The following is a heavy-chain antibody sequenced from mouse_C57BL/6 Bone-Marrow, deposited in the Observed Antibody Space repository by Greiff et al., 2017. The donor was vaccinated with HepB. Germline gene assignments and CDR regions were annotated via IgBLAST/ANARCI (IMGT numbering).Heavy chain of an antibody. Sequence: VQLKESGGGLVQPGESLKLSCESNEYEFPSHDMSWVRKTPEKRLELVAAINSDGGSTYYPDTMERRFIISRDNTKKTLYLQMSSLRSEDTALYYCARPETVVARAWFAYWGQGTLVTVSA. CDR1: EYEFPSHD. CDR3: ARPETVVARAWFAY. J-gene: IGHJ3*01. V-gene: IGHV5-2*01. D-gene: IGHD1-1*01. CDR2: INSDGGST.